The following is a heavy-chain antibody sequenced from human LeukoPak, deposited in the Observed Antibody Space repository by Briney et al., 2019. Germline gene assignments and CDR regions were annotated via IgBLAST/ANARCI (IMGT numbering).Heavy chain of an antibody. D-gene: IGHD3-10*01. J-gene: IGHJ4*02. CDR3: ASGIRGVAPQQY. Sequence: SETLSLTCTVSGGFISSYYWSWIRQPPGKGLEWIGYIYYSGSTNYNPSLKSRVTISVDTSKNQFSLKLSSVTAADTAVYYCASGIRGVAPQQYWGQGNLVTVSS. CDR2: IYYSGST. CDR1: GGFISSYY. V-gene: IGHV4-59*01.